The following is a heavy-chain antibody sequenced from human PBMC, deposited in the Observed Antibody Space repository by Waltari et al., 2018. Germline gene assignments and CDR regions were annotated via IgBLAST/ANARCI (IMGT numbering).Heavy chain of an antibody. D-gene: IGHD2-15*01. CDR3: ARGVGYCSGGSCYRRFDY. V-gene: IGHV1-8*03. CDR2: MKPNSGNT. CDR1: GYTFTSYD. Sequence: QVQLVQSGAEVKKPGASVKVSCKASGYTFTSYDINWVRQATGQGLEWMGWMKPNSGNTGYAQKFQGRVTITRNTSISTAYMELSSLRSEDTAVYYCARGVGYCSGGSCYRRFDYWGQGTLVTVSS. J-gene: IGHJ4*02.